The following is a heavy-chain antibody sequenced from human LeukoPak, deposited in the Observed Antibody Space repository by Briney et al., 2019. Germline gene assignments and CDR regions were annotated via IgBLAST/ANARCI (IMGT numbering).Heavy chain of an antibody. CDR2: IYYSGST. CDR3: AREGGYSYGYFDY. V-gene: IGHV4-59*12. J-gene: IGHJ4*02. Sequence: KPSETLSLTCTVSGGSISSYYWSWIRQPPGKGLEWIGYIYYSGSTNYNPSLKSRVTMSVDTSKNQFSLKLSSVTAADTAVYYCAREGGYSYGYFDYWGQGTLVTVSS. CDR1: GGSISSYY. D-gene: IGHD5-18*01.